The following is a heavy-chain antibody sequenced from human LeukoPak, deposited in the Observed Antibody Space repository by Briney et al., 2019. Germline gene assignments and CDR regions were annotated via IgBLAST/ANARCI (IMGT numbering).Heavy chain of an antibody. V-gene: IGHV3-53*01. CDR2: IFSNGDT. D-gene: IGHD5-24*01. CDR3: TRDQMNY. Sequence: GGSLRLSCTASEFSVSRNYMLWVRQAPGKGLEWVSLIFSNGDTHYADSVKGRFTISRDTYKNTVSLQMNSLRVEDTAMHYCTRDQMNYWGQGTLVTVSS. CDR1: EFSVSRNY. J-gene: IGHJ4*02.